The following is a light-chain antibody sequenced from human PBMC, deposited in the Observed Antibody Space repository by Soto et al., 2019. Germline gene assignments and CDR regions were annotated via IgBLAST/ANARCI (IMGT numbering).Light chain of an antibody. CDR1: QGISSY. J-gene: IGKJ2*01. Sequence: IQLTQSPSSLSASVGDRVTITCRASQGISSYLAWFQQKPGKTPTLLIYAASTLQSGVPSRFSGSGSGTDFTLTISSLQPEDFATYYCQQINSYPRPFGQGTKLELK. CDR3: QQINSYPRP. V-gene: IGKV1-9*01. CDR2: AAS.